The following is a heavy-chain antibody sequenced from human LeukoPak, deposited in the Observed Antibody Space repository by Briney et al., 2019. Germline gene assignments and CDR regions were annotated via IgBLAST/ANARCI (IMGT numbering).Heavy chain of an antibody. J-gene: IGHJ4*02. CDR2: MFYSDNT. Sequence: GSMFYSDNTYYNPSLKSRVTISVDTSKNQFSLKLSSVTAADTAVYYCARGGELPEIRDFDYWGQGTLVTVSS. V-gene: IGHV4-39*07. CDR3: ARGGELPEIRDFDY. D-gene: IGHD1-14*01.